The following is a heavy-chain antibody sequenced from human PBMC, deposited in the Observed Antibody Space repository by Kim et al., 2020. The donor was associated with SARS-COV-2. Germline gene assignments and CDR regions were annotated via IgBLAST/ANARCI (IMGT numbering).Heavy chain of an antibody. Sequence: ASVKVSCKASGYTFTRDGINWVRQAPGQGLEWMGGIDCDNGDTIYAQKFQGRVTFTTDTSASTAYMELSSLTSEDTAVYYCLGGYLFDYLVEVALVTVSS. J-gene: IGHJ4*02. D-gene: IGHD2-15*01. V-gene: IGHV1-3*01. CDR1: GYTFTRDG. CDR2: IDCDNGDT. CDR3: LGGYLFDY.